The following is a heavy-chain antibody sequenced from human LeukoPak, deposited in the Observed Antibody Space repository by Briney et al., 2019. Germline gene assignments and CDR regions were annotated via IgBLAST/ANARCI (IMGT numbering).Heavy chain of an antibody. J-gene: IGHJ6*02. CDR2: ISAYNGNT. CDR1: GYTFTGYY. CDR3: ARRDPPYYGMDV. V-gene: IGHV1-18*04. Sequence: ASVKVSCKASGYTFTGYYMHWVRQAPGQGLEWMGWISAYNGNTSYAQKLQGRVTMTTDTSTSTAYMELRSLRSDDTAVYYCARRDPPYYGMDVWGQGTTVTVSS.